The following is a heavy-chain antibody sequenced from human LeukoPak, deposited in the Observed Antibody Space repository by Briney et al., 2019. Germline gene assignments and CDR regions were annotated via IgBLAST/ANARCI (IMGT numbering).Heavy chain of an antibody. CDR3: ARIYYGSGSEALVFDY. D-gene: IGHD3-10*01. V-gene: IGHV4-59*08. CDR2: IYYSGST. J-gene: IGHJ4*02. CDR1: GGSISSYY. Sequence: SETLSLTCTVSGGSISSYYWSWIRQPPGKGLEWFGYIYYSGSTNYNPSLKRRVTISVVTSKNQFSLKLSSVTAADTAVYYCARIYYGSGSEALVFDYWGQGTLVTVSS.